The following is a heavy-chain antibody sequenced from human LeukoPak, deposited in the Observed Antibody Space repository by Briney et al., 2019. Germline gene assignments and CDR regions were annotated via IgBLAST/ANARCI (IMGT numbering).Heavy chain of an antibody. CDR2: INPNSGGT. V-gene: IGHV1-2*02. J-gene: IGHJ5*02. Sequence: ASVKVSCKASGYSFTAYYMHWVRQAPGQGLEWMGWINPNSGGTNYAQKFQGRVTMTRDTSITTAYMELSSLRSEDTAVYYCARDLSIAARPVHNWFDPWGQGTLVTVSS. D-gene: IGHD6-6*01. CDR1: GYSFTAYY. CDR3: ARDLSIAARPVHNWFDP.